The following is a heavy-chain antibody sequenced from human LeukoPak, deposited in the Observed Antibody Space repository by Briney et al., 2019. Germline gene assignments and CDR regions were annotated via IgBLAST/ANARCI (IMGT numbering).Heavy chain of an antibody. V-gene: IGHV3-48*04. Sequence: PGGSLRLSCAASGFTFRSYSMNWVRQAPGKGLEWVSYISSSSSTIYYADSVKGRFTISRDNAKNSLYLQMNSLRAEDTAVYYCASILKSYYYDSSGSQYYGMDVWGQGTTVTVSS. CDR1: GFTFRSYS. CDR2: ISSSSSTI. J-gene: IGHJ6*02. D-gene: IGHD3-22*01. CDR3: ASILKSYYYDSSGSQYYGMDV.